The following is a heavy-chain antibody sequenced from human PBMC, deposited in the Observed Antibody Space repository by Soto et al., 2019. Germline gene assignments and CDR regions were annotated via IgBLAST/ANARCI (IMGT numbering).Heavy chain of an antibody. CDR1: GGSFSGYY. D-gene: IGHD3-3*01. J-gene: IGHJ6*03. CDR2: INHSGST. V-gene: IGHV4-34*01. CDR3: ARGVRNLDYYYYYMDV. Sequence: SETLSLTCAVYGGSFSGYYWSWIRQPPGKGLEWIGEINHSGSTNYNPSLKSRVTISVDTSKNQFSLKLSSVTAADTAVYYCARGVRNLDYYYYYMDVWGKGTTVTVSS.